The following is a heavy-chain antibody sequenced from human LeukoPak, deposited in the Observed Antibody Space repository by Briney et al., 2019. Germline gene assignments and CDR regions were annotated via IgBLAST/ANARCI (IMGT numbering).Heavy chain of an antibody. D-gene: IGHD5-18*01. Sequence: ASVKVSCKASGYTFTSYDINWVRQATGQGLEWMGWMNPNSGNTGYAQKFQGRVTITRNTSISTAYMELSSLRSEDAAVYYCARGVVDTASPSGGDDFDIWGQRTMVTVSS. J-gene: IGHJ3*02. CDR2: MNPNSGNT. CDR3: ARGVVDTASPSGGDDFDI. V-gene: IGHV1-8*03. CDR1: GYTFTSYD.